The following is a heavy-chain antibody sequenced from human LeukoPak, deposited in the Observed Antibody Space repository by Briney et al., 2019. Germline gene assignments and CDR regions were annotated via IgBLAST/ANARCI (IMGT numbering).Heavy chain of an antibody. V-gene: IGHV3-74*01. CDR1: GFTSFSNYW. CDR3: ARDRNYQLSPP. J-gene: IGHJ4*02. CDR2: IKGDGSGT. Sequence: GGSLRLSCAASGFTSFSNYWIHWVRQAPGKGLVWVSRIKGDGSGTIYADSVKGRFTISRDNARNTVYLQMNRLRVEDTAVYYCARDRNYQLSPPWGQGTLVTVSS. D-gene: IGHD2-2*01.